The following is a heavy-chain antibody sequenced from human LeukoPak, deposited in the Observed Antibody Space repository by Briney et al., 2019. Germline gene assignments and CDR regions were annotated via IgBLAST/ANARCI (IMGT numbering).Heavy chain of an antibody. V-gene: IGHV1-46*01. D-gene: IGHD3-10*01. CDR2: INPSGGST. CDR3: ARDEGYYGSALAIDY. J-gene: IGHJ4*02. CDR1: GYTFTSCY. Sequence: ASVKVSCKASGYTFTSCYMHWVRQAPGQGLEWMGIINPSGGSTSYAQKFQGRVTMIRDTSTSTVYMELSSLRSEDTAVYYCARDEGYYGSALAIDYWGQGTLVTVSS.